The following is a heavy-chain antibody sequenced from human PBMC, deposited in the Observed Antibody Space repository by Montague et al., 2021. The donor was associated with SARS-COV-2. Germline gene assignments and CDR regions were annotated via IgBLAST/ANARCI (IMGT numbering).Heavy chain of an antibody. J-gene: IGHJ3*02. D-gene: IGHD5-12*01. V-gene: IGHV4-39*02. Sequence: SETLSLTCTVSGGSISSSNYYWDWIRQPPGKGLEWIGSIYDSGSTYYNLSLKSQVTISVDTSKNHFSLKLSSVTAADTAVYYCARRGRKLLPVATTIGGFDIWGQGTMVTVSS. CDR2: IYDSGST. CDR3: ARRGRKLLPVATTIGGFDI. CDR1: GGSISSSNYY.